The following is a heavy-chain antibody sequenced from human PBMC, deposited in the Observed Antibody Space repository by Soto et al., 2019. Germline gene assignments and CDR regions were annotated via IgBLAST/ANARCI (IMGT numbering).Heavy chain of an antibody. CDR3: ARGRPTGYSYYGMDV. CDR1: GFTFNSYS. Sequence: LRLSCAASGFTFNSYSMNWVRQAPGKGLEWVSSISSSSTFIYDADSVKGRSSISRDNAKNSLFLQMNSLRAEDTVVYFCARGRPTGYSYYGMDVWGQGTTVTVSS. CDR2: ISSSSTFI. D-gene: IGHD1-1*01. J-gene: IGHJ6*02. V-gene: IGHV3-21*01.